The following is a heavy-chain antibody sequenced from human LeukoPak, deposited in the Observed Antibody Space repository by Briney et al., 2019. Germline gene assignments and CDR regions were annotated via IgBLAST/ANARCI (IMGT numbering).Heavy chain of an antibody. Sequence: PGGSLRLSCAASGFTFSTYWLGWVRQAPGKGLEWVANMNQDGNEEYYVESVKGRFTISRDNAKNSLYLQMNSLRVDDTAVYYSAKRYYSDSSGYLGSLNYWGQGTLVTVSS. D-gene: IGHD3-22*01. J-gene: IGHJ4*02. CDR2: MNQDGNEE. CDR3: AKRYYSDSSGYLGSLNY. CDR1: GFTFSTYW. V-gene: IGHV3-7*01.